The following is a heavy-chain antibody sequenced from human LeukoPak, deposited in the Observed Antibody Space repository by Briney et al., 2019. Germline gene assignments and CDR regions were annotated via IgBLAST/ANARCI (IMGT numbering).Heavy chain of an antibody. CDR2: IYSGGTT. CDR1: GFIVTSNY. Sequence: GGSLRLSCAASGFIVTSNYMSWVRQAPGKGLEWVSAIYSGGTTYYADSVKGRFTISRDNSKNTLYLQMNSLRAEDTAVYYCAKETGYSSGWRYYYYMDVWGKGTTVTVSS. CDR3: AKETGYSSGWRYYYYMDV. V-gene: IGHV3-53*01. D-gene: IGHD6-19*01. J-gene: IGHJ6*03.